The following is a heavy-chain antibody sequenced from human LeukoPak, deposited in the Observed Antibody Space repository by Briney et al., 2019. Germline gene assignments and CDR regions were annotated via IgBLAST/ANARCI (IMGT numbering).Heavy chain of an antibody. V-gene: IGHV4-31*03. Sequence: SQTLSLTCTVSGGSISSGGYYWSWLRQHPGKGLEWIGYIYYSGSTYYNPSLKSRVTISVDTSKNQFSLKLSSVTAADTAVYYCARRRQPYAFDIWGQGTMVTVSS. CDR2: IYYSGST. CDR3: ARRRQPYAFDI. J-gene: IGHJ3*02. CDR1: GGSISSGGYY.